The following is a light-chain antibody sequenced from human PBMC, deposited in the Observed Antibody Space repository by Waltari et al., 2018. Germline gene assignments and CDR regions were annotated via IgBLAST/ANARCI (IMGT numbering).Light chain of an antibody. CDR3: GTWDSSLSGAV. CDR2: EDT. Sequence: QSVLTQPPSVSAAPGQRVTISCSGGRPNIGNNYLSWYRQFPGTAPKLLIYEDTERPSGIAGRFSGSKSGTSATLDITGLQAGDEADYYCGTWDSSLSGAVFGGGTHLTVL. J-gene: IGLJ7*01. V-gene: IGLV1-51*02. CDR1: RPNIGNNY.